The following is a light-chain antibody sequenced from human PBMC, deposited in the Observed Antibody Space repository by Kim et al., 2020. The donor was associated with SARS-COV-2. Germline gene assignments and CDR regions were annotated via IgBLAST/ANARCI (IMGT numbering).Light chain of an antibody. J-gene: IGLJ2*01. CDR3: QAWDSSTADVV. Sequence: PGQTARITCSGDKLGDKYACWYQQKPGQSPVLVIYQDSKRPSGIPERFSGSNSGNTATLTISGIQAMDEADYYCQAWDSSTADVVFGGGTQLTVL. CDR2: QDS. V-gene: IGLV3-1*01. CDR1: KLGDKY.